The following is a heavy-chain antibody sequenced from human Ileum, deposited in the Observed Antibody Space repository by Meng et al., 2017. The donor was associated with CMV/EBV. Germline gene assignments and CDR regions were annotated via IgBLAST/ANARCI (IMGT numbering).Heavy chain of an antibody. V-gene: IGHV3-53*01. D-gene: IGHD3-22*01. J-gene: IGHJ4*02. CDR1: GFTVSDNY. CDR2: IYGGATT. Sequence: GGSLRLSCAASGFTVSDNYMSWARQAPGKGLEWVSLIYGGATTYYADSVKGRFSISRDNSKNTVSLQMNSLRAEDTAVYYCARGFYDSRCYTIYWGQGTLVTVSS. CDR3: ARGFYDSRCYTIY.